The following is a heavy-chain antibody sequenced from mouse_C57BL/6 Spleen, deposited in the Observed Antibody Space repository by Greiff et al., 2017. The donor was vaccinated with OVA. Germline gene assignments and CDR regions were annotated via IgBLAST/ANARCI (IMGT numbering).Heavy chain of an antibody. CDR1: GYTFTSYW. V-gene: IGHV1-74*01. Sequence: QVQLQQPGAELVRPGASVKVSCKASGYTFTSYWMHWVKQRPGQGLEWIGRIHPSDSDTNYNQKFKGKATFTVDQSSSQAYMQLSSLTSEDSAVYYCAITENWVFDYWGQGTTLTVSS. CDR3: AITENWVFDY. J-gene: IGHJ2*01. CDR2: IHPSDSDT. D-gene: IGHD4-1*01.